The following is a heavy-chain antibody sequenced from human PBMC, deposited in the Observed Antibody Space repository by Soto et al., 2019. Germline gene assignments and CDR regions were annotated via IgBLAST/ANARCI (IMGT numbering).Heavy chain of an antibody. CDR3: ARAQYYYDSSGYPISGYFDY. Sequence: SETLSLTCAVSGGSISSSNWWSWVRQPPGKGLEWIGEIYHSGSTNYNPSLKSRVTISVDKSKNQFSLKLSSVTAADTAVYCCARAQYYYDSSGYPISGYFDYWGQGTLVTVS. J-gene: IGHJ4*02. V-gene: IGHV4-4*01. CDR1: GGSISSSNW. CDR2: IYHSGST. D-gene: IGHD3-22*01.